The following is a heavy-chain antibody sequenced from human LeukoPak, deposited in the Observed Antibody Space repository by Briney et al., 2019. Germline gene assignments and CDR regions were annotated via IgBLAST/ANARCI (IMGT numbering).Heavy chain of an antibody. Sequence: GESLRLSCAASGFTFTTYWMSWVRQAPGKGLEWVPYISSSGSTIYYADSVKGRFTISRDNAKDSLYLQMNSLRAEDTAVYYCAELGITMIGGVWGKGTTVTISS. CDR3: AELGITMIGGV. CDR2: ISSSGSTI. CDR1: GFTFTTYW. J-gene: IGHJ6*04. V-gene: IGHV3-48*04. D-gene: IGHD3-10*02.